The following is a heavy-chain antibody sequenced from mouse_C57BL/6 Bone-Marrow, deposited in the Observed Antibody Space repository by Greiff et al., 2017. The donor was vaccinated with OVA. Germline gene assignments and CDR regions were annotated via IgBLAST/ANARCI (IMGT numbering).Heavy chain of an antibody. D-gene: IGHD1-1*01. CDR1: GYTFTEYT. CDR2: FYPGSGSI. Sequence: VQRVESGAELVKPGASVKLSCKASGYTFTEYTIHWVKQRSGQGLEWIGWFYPGSGSIKYNEKFKDKATLTADKSSSTVYMELSRLTSEDSAVYFCARHEDRRGITTVVASWFAYWGQGTLVTVSA. V-gene: IGHV1-62-2*01. J-gene: IGHJ3*01. CDR3: ARHEDRRGITTVVASWFAY.